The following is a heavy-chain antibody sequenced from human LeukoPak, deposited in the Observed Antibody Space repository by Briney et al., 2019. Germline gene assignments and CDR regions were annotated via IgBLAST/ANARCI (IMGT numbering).Heavy chain of an antibody. CDR2: ISYDGSKK. J-gene: IGHJ4*02. Sequence: GGSLRLSCAASGFSLSSYAIHWVRQAPGKGLEWVAIISYDGSKKYYADSVKGRFTISRDNSKNTLYLQMNSLRAEDTAVYYCARSAAAGRIVATFAYWGQGTLVIVPS. V-gene: IGHV3-30*04. CDR3: ARSAAAGRIVATFAY. D-gene: IGHD5-12*01. CDR1: GFSLSSYA.